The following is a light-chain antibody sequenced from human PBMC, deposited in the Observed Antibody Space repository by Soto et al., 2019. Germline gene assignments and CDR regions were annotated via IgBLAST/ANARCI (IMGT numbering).Light chain of an antibody. CDR2: GAF. CDR1: QRMTTN. CDR3: QQYNNWPLT. V-gene: IGKV3-15*01. Sequence: EIVMTQSPATLSVSAGERVTLSCRASQRMTTNLAWYQQKPGQAPRLLIHGAFTRATGIPARFSGSASGTEFTLTISTLQYEDFAVYYCQQYNNWPLTFGQGTKVDIK. J-gene: IGKJ1*01.